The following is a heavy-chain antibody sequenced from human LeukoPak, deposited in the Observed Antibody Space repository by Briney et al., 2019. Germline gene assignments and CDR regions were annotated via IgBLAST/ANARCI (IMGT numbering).Heavy chain of an antibody. CDR3: ARVFRNRSYKDY. D-gene: IGHD1-26*01. CDR2: INTGNGNT. V-gene: IGHV1-3*04. Sequence: ASVKVSCKASGYTFTDYSIHWVRQAPGQRLEWMGWINTGNGNTQYLQKFQGRVTITRDTSANTAYLELSSLRFEDTAIYYCARVFRNRSYKDYWGQGTLVTVSS. CDR1: GYTFTDYS. J-gene: IGHJ4*02.